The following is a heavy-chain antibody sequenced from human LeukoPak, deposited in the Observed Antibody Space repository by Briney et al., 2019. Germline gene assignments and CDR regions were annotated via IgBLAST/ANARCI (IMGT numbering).Heavy chain of an antibody. CDR1: GYTFTGYY. D-gene: IGHD1-26*01. J-gene: IGHJ6*03. CDR2: INPNSGGT. Sequence: GASVKVSCKASGYTFTGYYMHWVRQAPGQGLEWMGWINPNSGGTNYAQKFQGRVTMTRDTSISTAYMELSRLRSDDTAVYYCARGGAADYYYYYMDVWGKGTTVTVSS. CDR3: ARGGAADYYYYYMDV. V-gene: IGHV1-2*02.